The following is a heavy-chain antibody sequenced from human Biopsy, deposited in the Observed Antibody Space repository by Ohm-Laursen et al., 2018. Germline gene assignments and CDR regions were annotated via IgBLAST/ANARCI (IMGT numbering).Heavy chain of an antibody. Sequence: ASVKVSCNASAYSFGDHRIHWVRQAPGQGLEWMGWIDPKSGGTNYAQKFQGRVTMTRDTSISTTYMELRRLTSDDTAVFYCARELGDFWGGRQFDFWDQGTLVTVSS. CDR3: ARELGDFWGGRQFDF. V-gene: IGHV1-2*02. D-gene: IGHD3-3*01. CDR1: AYSFGDHR. CDR2: IDPKSGGT. J-gene: IGHJ5*01.